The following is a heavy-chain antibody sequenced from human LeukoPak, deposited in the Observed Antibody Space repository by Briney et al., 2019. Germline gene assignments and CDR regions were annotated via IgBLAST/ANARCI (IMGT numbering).Heavy chain of an antibody. CDR1: GYTSDFMKYG. V-gene: IGHV1-18*01. J-gene: IGHJ4*02. D-gene: IGHD3-3*01. CDR2: INPDSGQA. Sequence: ASVKVTCKTAGYTSDFMKYGVAWVRQAPGQGLEWMGWINPDSGQANYAQKFQGRDTLTTKTSTTTPFMELRGLRPEDTAVYYCARELWSGNYNIWGQGTLVIVSS. CDR3: ARELWSGNYNI.